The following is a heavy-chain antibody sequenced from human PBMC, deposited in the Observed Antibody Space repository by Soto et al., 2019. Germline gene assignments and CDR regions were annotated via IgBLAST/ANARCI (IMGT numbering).Heavy chain of an antibody. CDR2: ISSRRSTI. CDR1: GFTFSSYS. D-gene: IGHD2-2*01. V-gene: IGHV3-48*01. CDR3: ARDCPGSSTTCYGNEWFDS. Sequence: EVQLVESGGGLVQPGGSLRLSCAASGFTFSSYSMNWVRQAPGKGLEWVSHISSRRSTIYYADSVKGRFTVSRDNAKNSLYLQRKSLRAEDTAVYYCARDCPGSSTTCYGNEWFDSWGQGTLVTVSS. J-gene: IGHJ5*01.